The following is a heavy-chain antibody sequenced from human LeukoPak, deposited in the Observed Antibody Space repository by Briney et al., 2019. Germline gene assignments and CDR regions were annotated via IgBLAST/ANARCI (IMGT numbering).Heavy chain of an antibody. Sequence: GGSLRRYGAASGFTCSSYSMNWVRQAPGKGLEGGSYISSTSSTIYYADSVKGRFTVSRDNAKNSLYLHMNSLRAEDTAVYYCASMINSGEQVADWFDPWGQGTLVTVSS. CDR3: ASMINSGEQVADWFDP. CDR1: GFTCSSYS. J-gene: IGHJ5*02. CDR2: ISSTSSTI. D-gene: IGHD1/OR15-1a*01. V-gene: IGHV3-48*01.